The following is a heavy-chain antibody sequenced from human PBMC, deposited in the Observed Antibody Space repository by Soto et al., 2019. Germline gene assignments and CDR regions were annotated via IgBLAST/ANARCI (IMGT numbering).Heavy chain of an antibody. CDR2: ISHSGST. CDR3: PGGYSGYAYVHYGMDV. J-gene: IGHJ6*02. V-gene: IGHV4-34*01. Sequence: SESRSLSCAVGEGSFRGYYWRWILQPPGKGLEGIREISHSGSTNYNPSLKSRFTISVDTSKNQFSLKLSSVSAAHTAVYYCPGGYSGYAYVHYGMDVWGQGTTVTVYS. D-gene: IGHD5-12*01. CDR1: EGSFRGYY.